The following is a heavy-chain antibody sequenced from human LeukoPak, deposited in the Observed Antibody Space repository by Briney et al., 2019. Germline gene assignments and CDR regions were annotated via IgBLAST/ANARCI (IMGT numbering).Heavy chain of an antibody. V-gene: IGHV4-59*01. CDR3: ARARYPMTTDFDY. CDR1: GGSINNYY. Sequence: SETLSLTCTASGGSINNYYWSWIRQPPGKGLEWIGYIYYSGSTNYNPSLKSRVTISVDTSKNQFSLKLSSVTAADTAVYYCARARYPMTTDFDYWGQGTLVTVSS. CDR2: IYYSGST. J-gene: IGHJ4*02. D-gene: IGHD4-17*01.